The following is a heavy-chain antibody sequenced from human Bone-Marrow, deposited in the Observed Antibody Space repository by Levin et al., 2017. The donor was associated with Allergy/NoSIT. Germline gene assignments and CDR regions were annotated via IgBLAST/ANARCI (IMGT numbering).Heavy chain of an antibody. CDR3: AKGTFYYYDSSGYYPAFDY. Sequence: GESLKISCAASGFTFSSYGMHWVRQAPGKGLEWVAVISYDGSNKYYADSVKGRFTISRDNSKNTLYLQMNSLRAEDTAVYYCAKGTFYYYDSSGYYPAFDYWGQGTLVTVSS. D-gene: IGHD3-22*01. CDR2: ISYDGSNK. J-gene: IGHJ4*02. V-gene: IGHV3-30*18. CDR1: GFTFSSYG.